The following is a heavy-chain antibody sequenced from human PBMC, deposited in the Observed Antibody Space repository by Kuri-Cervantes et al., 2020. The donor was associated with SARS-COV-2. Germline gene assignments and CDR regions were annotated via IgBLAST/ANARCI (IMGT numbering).Heavy chain of an antibody. V-gene: IGHV4-34*01. CDR3: ARGRGALGYCSSTSCYRGWYFDY. CDR2: INHSGST. Sequence: SQTLSLTCAVSGGSFSGYNWSWIRQPPGKGLEWIGEINHSGSTNYNPSLKSRVTISVDTSKNQFSLKLSSVTAADTAVYYCARGRGALGYCSSTSCYRGWYFDYWGQGTMVTVSS. J-gene: IGHJ4*02. D-gene: IGHD2-2*01. CDR1: GGSFSGYN.